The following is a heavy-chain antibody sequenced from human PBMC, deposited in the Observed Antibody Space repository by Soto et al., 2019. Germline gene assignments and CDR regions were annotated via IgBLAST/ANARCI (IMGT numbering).Heavy chain of an antibody. CDR3: ASHGRSWYGLNFDY. CDR1: GGSVSSGSYY. V-gene: IGHV4-61*01. Sequence: QVQLQESGPGLVKPSETLSLTCTVSGGSVSSGSYYWSWIRQPPGKGLEWIGYIYYSGSTNYNPSLKGRVTISVDRSKNRVSLKLGSVTAADTAVYYCASHGRSWYGLNFDYWGQGTLVTVSS. CDR2: IYYSGST. D-gene: IGHD6-13*01. J-gene: IGHJ4*02.